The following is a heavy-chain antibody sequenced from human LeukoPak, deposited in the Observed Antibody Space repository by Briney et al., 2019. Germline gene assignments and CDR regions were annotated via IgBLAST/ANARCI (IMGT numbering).Heavy chain of an antibody. D-gene: IGHD1-26*01. CDR2: IYYSGST. V-gene: IGHV4-59*01. J-gene: IGHJ5*02. Sequence: SETLSLTCTVSGGSISSYYWSWIRQPPGKGLEWIGYIYYSGSTNYNPSLKSRVTISVDTSKNQFSLKLSSVTAADTAVYYCARDGRVGELLGRETYNWFDPWGQGTLVTVSS. CDR3: ARDGRVGELLGRETYNWFDP. CDR1: GGSISSYY.